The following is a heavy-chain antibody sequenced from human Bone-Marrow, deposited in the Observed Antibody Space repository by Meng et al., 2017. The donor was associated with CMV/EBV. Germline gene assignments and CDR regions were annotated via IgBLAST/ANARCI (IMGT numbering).Heavy chain of an antibody. J-gene: IGHJ5*02. CDR1: GFTFSSYA. CDR3: ARVAARGDITGTTCDPRANWIDA. D-gene: IGHD1-7*01. CDR2: IRGSGGNT. V-gene: IGHV3-23*01. Sequence: GESLKISCAASGFTFSSYAMRWVRQAPGKGLEWVAAIRGSGGNTYYADSVKGRFTISRDNSKNSLYLQMNSLRAEDTAVYYCARVAARGDITGTTCDPRANWIDAWGQGTLVTVSS.